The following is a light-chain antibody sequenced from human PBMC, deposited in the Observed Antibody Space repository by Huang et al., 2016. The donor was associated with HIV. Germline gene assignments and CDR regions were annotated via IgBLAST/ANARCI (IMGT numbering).Light chain of an antibody. CDR3: QQYYTTPE. Sequence: DIVLTQSPDTLAVSLGVRPTINCQSSQSVLSTSDTKTYLAWYQQKPGQPPKALIDWASTREAGVADRCSGSGSGTDFTRTISSLQDEDVALYFCQQYYTTPEFGQGTRVEI. J-gene: IGKJ1*01. CDR1: QSVLSTSDTKTY. CDR2: WAS. V-gene: IGKV4-1*01.